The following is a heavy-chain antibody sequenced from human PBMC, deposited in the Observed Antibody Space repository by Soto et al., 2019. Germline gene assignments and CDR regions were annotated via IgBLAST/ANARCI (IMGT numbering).Heavy chain of an antibody. Sequence: PGGSLRLACAASGFTFSSYAMSWVRQAPGKGLEWVSAISGSGGSTYYADSVKGRFTISRDNSKNTLYLQMNSLRAEDTAVYYSAKNPKLRFLECSPSRPNTYYYSTVMAVWGQGTTVPVSS. V-gene: IGHV3-23*01. CDR3: AKNPKLRFLECSPSRPNTYYYSTVMAV. D-gene: IGHD3-3*01. CDR2: ISGSGGST. J-gene: IGHJ6*02. CDR1: GFTFSSYA.